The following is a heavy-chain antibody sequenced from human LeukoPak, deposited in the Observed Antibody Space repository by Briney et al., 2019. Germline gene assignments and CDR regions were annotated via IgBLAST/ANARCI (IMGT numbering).Heavy chain of an antibody. CDR3: AKDGVVTNSLFDYRDV. CDR1: GFTFDDYA. V-gene: IGHV3-9*01. Sequence: PGGSLRLSCAASGFTFDDYAMQWVRHARGKGVEGVSGISWNSGSIDYADSVKGRFTISRDNAKNSLYLQMNSLRAEDTALYYCAKDGVVTNSLFDYRDVWGKGTTVTVSS. D-gene: IGHD4-23*01. J-gene: IGHJ6*03. CDR2: ISWNSGSI.